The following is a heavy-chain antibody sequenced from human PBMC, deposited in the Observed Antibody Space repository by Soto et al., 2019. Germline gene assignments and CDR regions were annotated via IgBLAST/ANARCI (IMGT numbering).Heavy chain of an antibody. CDR3: ARDRRAYYYDSSGPSYGMDV. CDR2: IWYDGSNK. J-gene: IGHJ6*02. D-gene: IGHD3-22*01. CDR1: GFTFSSYG. Sequence: PGGPLRLSCAASGFTFSSYGMHWVRQAPGKGLEWVAVIWYDGSNKYYADSVKGRFTISRDNSKNTLYLQMNSLRAEDTAVYYCARDRRAYYYDSSGPSYGMDVWGQGTTVTVSS. V-gene: IGHV3-33*01.